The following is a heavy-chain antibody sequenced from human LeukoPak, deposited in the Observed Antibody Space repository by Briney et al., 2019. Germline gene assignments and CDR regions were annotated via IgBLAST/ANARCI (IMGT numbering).Heavy chain of an antibody. CDR3: ARVQSYAYGFDY. CDR1: GYSISSGYY. D-gene: IGHD2-2*01. CDR2: IHHSGST. Sequence: PSETLSLTCTASGYSISSGYYWGWIRQPPGKGLEWIGSIHHSGSTYYNPALKSRVTISVDTSKKQFSLNLRSVTAADTAVYYCARVQSYAYGFDYWGQGTLVTVSS. V-gene: IGHV4-38-2*02. J-gene: IGHJ4*02.